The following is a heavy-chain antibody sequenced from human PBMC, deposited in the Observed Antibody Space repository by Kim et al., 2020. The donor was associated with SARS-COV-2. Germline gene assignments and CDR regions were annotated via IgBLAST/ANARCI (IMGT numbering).Heavy chain of an antibody. CDR3: ARLYCSGGSCYLMDV. J-gene: IGHJ6*02. Sequence: GESLKISCKGSGYSFTSYWISWVRQMPGKGLEWMGRIDPSDSYTNYSPSFQGHVTISADKSISTAYLQWSSLKASDTAMYYCARLYCSGGSCYLMDVWGQGTTVTVSS. CDR1: GYSFTSYW. CDR2: IDPSDSYT. D-gene: IGHD2-15*01. V-gene: IGHV5-10-1*01.